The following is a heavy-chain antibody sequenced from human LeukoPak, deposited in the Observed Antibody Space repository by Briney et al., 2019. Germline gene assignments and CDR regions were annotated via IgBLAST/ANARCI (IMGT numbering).Heavy chain of an antibody. D-gene: IGHD4-17*01. CDR3: ARDLWPKRNNPFSTVRYLGGYYGMDV. CDR1: GFTFSDYY. CDR2: ISSSSSYI. J-gene: IGHJ6*02. V-gene: IGHV3-21*01. Sequence: GGSLRLSCAASGFTFSDYYMNWVRQAPGKGLEWVSSISSSSSYIYYADSVKGRFTISRDNAKNSLYLQMNSLRAEDTAVYYCARDLWPKRNNPFSTVRYLGGYYGMDVWGQGTTVTVSS.